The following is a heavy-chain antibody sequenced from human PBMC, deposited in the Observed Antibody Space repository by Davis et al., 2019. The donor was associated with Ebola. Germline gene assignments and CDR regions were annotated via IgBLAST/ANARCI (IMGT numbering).Heavy chain of an antibody. CDR2: ISSSGSTI. D-gene: IGHD4-17*01. J-gene: IGHJ6*02. Sequence: GESLKISCAASGFTFSSYAMSWVRQAPGKGLEWVSYISSSGSTIYYADSVKGRFTISRDNAKNSLYLQMNSLRAEDTAVYYCARAGYGDYYYYYGMDVWGQGTTVTVSS. V-gene: IGHV3-48*03. CDR1: GFTFSSYA. CDR3: ARAGYGDYYYYYGMDV.